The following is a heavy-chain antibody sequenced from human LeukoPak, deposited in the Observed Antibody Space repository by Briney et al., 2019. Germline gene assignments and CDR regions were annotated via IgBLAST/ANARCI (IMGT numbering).Heavy chain of an antibody. CDR3: ARVGIAAAGSEFDY. CDR2: NYYSGST. CDR1: GGSISSYY. J-gene: IGHJ4*02. V-gene: IGHV4-59*01. D-gene: IGHD6-13*01. Sequence: PSETLSLTCTVSGGSISSYYWSWIRQPPGKGLEWIGYNYYSGSTNYNPSLKSRVTISVDTSKNQFSLKLSSVTAADTAVYYCARVGIAAAGSEFDYWGQGTLVTVSS.